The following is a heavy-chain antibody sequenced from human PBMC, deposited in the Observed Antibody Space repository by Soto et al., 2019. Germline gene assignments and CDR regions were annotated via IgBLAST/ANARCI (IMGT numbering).Heavy chain of an antibody. Sequence: GXSVKVSCKASGYTFTSYGISWVRQAPGQGLEWMGWISAYNGNTNYAQKLQGRVTMTTDTSTSTAYMELRSLRSDDTAVYYCARCHSNYGYYYYGMDVWGQGTTVTVSS. J-gene: IGHJ6*02. CDR3: ARCHSNYGYYYYGMDV. CDR2: ISAYNGNT. CDR1: GYTFTSYG. D-gene: IGHD4-4*01. V-gene: IGHV1-18*04.